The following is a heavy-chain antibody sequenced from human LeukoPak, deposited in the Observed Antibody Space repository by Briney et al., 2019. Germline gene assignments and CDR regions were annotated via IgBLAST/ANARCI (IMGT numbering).Heavy chain of an antibody. D-gene: IGHD4-11*01. CDR2: ISGSGGST. CDR1: GFTVSSNY. Sequence: PGGSLRLSCAASGFTVSSNYMSWVRQAPGKGLEWVSAISGSGGSTYYADSVKGRFTISRDNSKNTLYLQMNSLRAEDTAVYYCAREGKDDYRYYFDYWGQGTLVTVSS. V-gene: IGHV3-23*01. CDR3: AREGKDDYRYYFDY. J-gene: IGHJ4*02.